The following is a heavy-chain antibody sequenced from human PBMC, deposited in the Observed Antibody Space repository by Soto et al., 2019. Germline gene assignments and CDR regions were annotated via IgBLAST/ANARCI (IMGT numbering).Heavy chain of an antibody. CDR1: GGTFSSYA. V-gene: IGHV1-69*13. CDR2: IIPIFGTA. Sequence: ASVKVSCKASGGTFSSYAISWVRQAPGQGLEWMGGIIPIFGTANYAQKFQGRVTITADESTSTAYMELSSLRSEDTAVYYCASPRDCSSTSCYQGEYYYYGMDVWGQGTTDTVSS. J-gene: IGHJ6*01. CDR3: ASPRDCSSTSCYQGEYYYYGMDV. D-gene: IGHD2-2*01.